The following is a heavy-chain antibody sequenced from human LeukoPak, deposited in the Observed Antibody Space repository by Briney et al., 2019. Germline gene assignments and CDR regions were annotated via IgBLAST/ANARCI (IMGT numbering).Heavy chain of an antibody. CDR1: GFTLSSYS. J-gene: IGHJ4*02. Sequence: GGSLRLSCAASGFTLSSYSMNWVRQAPGKDLEWVSSISSSSSYIHYTDSVKGRFTISRDNTKKSLYLQMNSLRAEDTAVYYCARDRYDRSGYYDYWGQGTLVTVSS. D-gene: IGHD3-22*01. CDR3: ARDRYDRSGYYDY. V-gene: IGHV3-21*01. CDR2: ISSSSSYI.